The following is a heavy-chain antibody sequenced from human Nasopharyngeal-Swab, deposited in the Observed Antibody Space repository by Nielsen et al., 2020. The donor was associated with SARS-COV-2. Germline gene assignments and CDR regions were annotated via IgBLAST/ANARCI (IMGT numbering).Heavy chain of an antibody. CDR1: GFIFSESA. J-gene: IGHJ4*02. CDR3: TTDYYFDY. CDR2: IGDKEHNYAT. V-gene: IGHV3-73*01. Sequence: GESLKISCAASGFIFSESAMHWVRQASGKGLEWVGRIGDKEHNYATTYGASVKGRFTISRDDSKNTAFLQMDSLKTEDTALYYCTTDYYFDYWGQGTLVTVSS.